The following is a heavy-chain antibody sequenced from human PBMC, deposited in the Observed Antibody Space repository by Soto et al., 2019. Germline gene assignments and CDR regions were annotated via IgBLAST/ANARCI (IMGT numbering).Heavy chain of an antibody. CDR1: GFNFSTHS. D-gene: IGHD2-8*02. V-gene: IGHV3-48*02. J-gene: IGHJ3*01. Sequence: EVQLGQSGGGLGQPGGSLRLSCVASGFNFSTHSMNWVRQAPGKGLQWVSYISRSGSSANYPDSVKGSFTISRDNGKNSLYLQINSLRDEDAAVYYCTRDLVLVTSATGAFDVWGQGSMVTVSS. CDR3: TRDLVLVTSATGAFDV. CDR2: ISRSGSSA.